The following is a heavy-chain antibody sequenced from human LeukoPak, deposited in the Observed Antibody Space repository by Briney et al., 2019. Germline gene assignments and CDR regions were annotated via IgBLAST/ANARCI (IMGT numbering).Heavy chain of an antibody. CDR3: TTDPVRGYYDSSGVLFDI. CDR1: GFTFSNAW. D-gene: IGHD3-22*01. V-gene: IGHV3-15*01. Sequence: GGSLRLSCAASGFTFSNAWMSWVRQAPGKGLEWVGRIKSKTDGGTTDYAAPVKGRFTISRDDSKNTLYLQMNSLKTEDTAVYYCTTDPVRGYYDSSGVLFDIRGQGTMVTVSS. CDR2: IKSKTDGGTT. J-gene: IGHJ3*02.